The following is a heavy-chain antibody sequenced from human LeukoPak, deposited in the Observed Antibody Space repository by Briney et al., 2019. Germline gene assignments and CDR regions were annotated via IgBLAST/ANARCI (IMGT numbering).Heavy chain of an antibody. J-gene: IGHJ4*02. Sequence: GGSLRLSCAASGFTFSSYWMHWVRQAPGKGLVWVSRINSDGSSTSYADSVKGRFTISRDNAKNMLYLQMNSLRAEDTAVYYCARAGYYDSSGYYPFDYWGQGTLVTVSS. CDR1: GFTFSSYW. CDR3: ARAGYYDSSGYYPFDY. V-gene: IGHV3-74*01. D-gene: IGHD3-22*01. CDR2: INSDGSST.